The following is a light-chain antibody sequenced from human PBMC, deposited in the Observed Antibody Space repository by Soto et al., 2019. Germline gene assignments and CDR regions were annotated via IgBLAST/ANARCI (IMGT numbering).Light chain of an antibody. Sequence: EIVLTQSPGTLSLSPGDRATLSCRASQTVTSNFLAWYQQKPGQAPRLLIFGASSRATGIPDRFSGSGSGTDFTLTISRLEPEDFAAYYCQQYETFSGTFGPGTKVEI. CDR2: GAS. CDR1: QTVTSNF. CDR3: QQYETFSGT. J-gene: IGKJ1*01. V-gene: IGKV3-20*01.